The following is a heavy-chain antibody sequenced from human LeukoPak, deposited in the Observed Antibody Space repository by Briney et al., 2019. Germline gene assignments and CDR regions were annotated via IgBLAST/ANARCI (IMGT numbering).Heavy chain of an antibody. J-gene: IGHJ3*02. V-gene: IGHV4-39*07. Sequence: SETLSLTCTVSGGSISSSSYYWGWIRQPPGKGLEWIGSIYYSGSTYYNPSLKSRVTISVDTSKNQFSLKLSSVTAADTAVYYCARALRFLEWVRAFDIWGQGTMVTVSS. CDR3: ARALRFLEWVRAFDI. D-gene: IGHD3-3*01. CDR1: GGSISSSSYY. CDR2: IYYSGST.